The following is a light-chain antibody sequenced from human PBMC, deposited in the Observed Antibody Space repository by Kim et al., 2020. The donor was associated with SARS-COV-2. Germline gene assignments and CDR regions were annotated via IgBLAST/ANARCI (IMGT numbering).Light chain of an antibody. CDR1: SSNTGAGYD. CDR2: GNS. Sequence: TTSCSWSSSNTGAGYDFCWYQPLPGTAPQLLFYGNSNRPSGGPDRFAGSKSGTSASLAITGLQAEDEADYYCQSYDSSLSGRVFGGGTKLTVL. V-gene: IGLV1-40*01. J-gene: IGLJ2*01. CDR3: QSYDSSLSGRV.